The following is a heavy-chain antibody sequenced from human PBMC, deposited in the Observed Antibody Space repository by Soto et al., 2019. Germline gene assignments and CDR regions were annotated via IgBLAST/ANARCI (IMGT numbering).Heavy chain of an antibody. J-gene: IGHJ4*02. V-gene: IGHV3-64*01. D-gene: IGHD5-12*01. Sequence: EVQLVESGGGLVQPGGSLRLSCAASGFTFSSNAMYWVRQAPGKGLEYVSAISSNGGSTYYANSVKGRFTISRDNSKDTLYLQMGRLGAEDMAVYYWARVGGYNSWGGYYFEYWGQGTLVTVSS. CDR3: ARVGGYNSWGGYYFEY. CDR1: GFTFSSNA. CDR2: ISSNGGST.